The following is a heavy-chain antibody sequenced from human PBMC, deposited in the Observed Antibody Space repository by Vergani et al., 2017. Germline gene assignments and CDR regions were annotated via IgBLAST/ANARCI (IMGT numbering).Heavy chain of an antibody. V-gene: IGHV4-59*01. CDR1: GGSISSYY. CDR3: ARGNYDFWSGYYNHYYYYYMDV. Sequence: QVQLQESGPGLVKPSETLSLTCTVSGGSISSYYWSWIRQPPGKGLEWIGYIYYSGSTNYNPSLKSRVTISVDTSKTQFSLKLSSVTAADTAVYYCARGNYDFWSGYYNHYYYYYMDVWGKGTTVTVSS. CDR2: IYYSGST. J-gene: IGHJ6*03. D-gene: IGHD3-3*01.